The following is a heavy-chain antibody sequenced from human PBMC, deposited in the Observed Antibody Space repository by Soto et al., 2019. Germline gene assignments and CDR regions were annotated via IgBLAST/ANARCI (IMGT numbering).Heavy chain of an antibody. Sequence: QVQLVQSGAEVKKPGASVRVSCKASGYTFTSYSFSWVRQAPGQGLEWMGRISTYNGYTKYAEKFLGRVTMTTDTSASTADMELRSLRSDDTAVYFCASLEIEYRDDYFDYWGQGTLVTVSS. CDR3: ASLEIEYRDDYFDY. CDR1: GYTFTSYS. CDR2: ISTYNGYT. D-gene: IGHD4-4*01. V-gene: IGHV1-18*01. J-gene: IGHJ4*02.